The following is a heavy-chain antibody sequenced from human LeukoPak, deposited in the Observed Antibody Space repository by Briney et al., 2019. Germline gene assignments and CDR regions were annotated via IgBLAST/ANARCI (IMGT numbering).Heavy chain of an antibody. CDR1: GFIVSDNY. CDR3: ASHSDSLTSYSFDY. V-gene: IGHV3-53*01. J-gene: IGHJ4*02. D-gene: IGHD3-9*01. CDR2: IHSGGNT. Sequence: PGGSLRLSCAASGFIVSDNYMSWVRQAPGKGLEWVSIIHSGGNTYYTDSVKGRFTISRDNSKNTLSLQMNSLRVEDTAVYYCASHSDSLTSYSFDYWGQGTLVTVSS.